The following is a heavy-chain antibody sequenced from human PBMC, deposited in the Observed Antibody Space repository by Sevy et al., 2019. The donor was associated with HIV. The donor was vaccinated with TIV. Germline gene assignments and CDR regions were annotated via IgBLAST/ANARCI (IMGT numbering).Heavy chain of an antibody. D-gene: IGHD2-15*01. V-gene: IGHV3-30*18. J-gene: IGHJ4*02. CDR1: GFSFSTYG. CDR3: AKDWWGASDEYLYFDH. CDR2: ISYDGFKN. Sequence: GGSLRLSCAASGFSFSTYGMHWVRQAPGKGLEWAAAISYDGFKNYYADSVKGRFAISRDNSKNTLYLEMNSLRPEDTGIYYCAKDWWGASDEYLYFDHWGQGALVTVSS.